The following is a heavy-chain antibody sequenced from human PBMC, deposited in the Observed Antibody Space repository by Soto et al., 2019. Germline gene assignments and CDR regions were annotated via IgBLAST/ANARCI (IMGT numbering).Heavy chain of an antibody. D-gene: IGHD1-26*01. J-gene: IGHJ4*02. V-gene: IGHV3-15*07. Sequence: GGSLRLSCAASGFTFSNAWMNWVRQAPGKGLEWVGRIKSKTDGGTTDYAAPVKGRFTISRDDSKNTLYLQMNSLKTEDTAVYYCTTDRSVVGADYSHTMGYWGQGTLVTVSS. CDR2: IKSKTDGGTT. CDR1: GFTFSNAW. CDR3: TTDRSVVGADYSHTMGY.